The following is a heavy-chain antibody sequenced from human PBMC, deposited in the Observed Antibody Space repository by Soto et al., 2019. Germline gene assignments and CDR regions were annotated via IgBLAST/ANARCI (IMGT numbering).Heavy chain of an antibody. CDR3: AKDHSNQNYYYYGMDV. J-gene: IGHJ6*02. CDR1: GFTFSGYA. Sequence: GGSLRLSCVASGFTFSGYAMSWVRQAPGKGLEWVSAFSGSGDDTYYADSVKGRFTISRDNSKNTLYLQMNNLRAEDTAVYYCAKDHSNQNYYYYGMDVWGQGTTVTVSS. CDR2: FSGSGDDT. V-gene: IGHV3-23*01.